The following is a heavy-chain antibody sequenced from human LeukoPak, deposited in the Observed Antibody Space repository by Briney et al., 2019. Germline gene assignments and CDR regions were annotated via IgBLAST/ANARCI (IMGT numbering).Heavy chain of an antibody. Sequence: GGSLRLSCAASKFTVSSKYMSWVRQAPGKGLEWVGRIKSKTAGGRTDFAAPFEGRFTISRDDSKKTLYLQMNSLKTEDTGVYYCSTNNRQSYYMDVWGKGTKVTVSS. V-gene: IGHV3-15*01. J-gene: IGHJ6*03. CDR3: STNNRQSYYMDV. CDR1: KFTVSSKY. CDR2: IKSKTAGGRT.